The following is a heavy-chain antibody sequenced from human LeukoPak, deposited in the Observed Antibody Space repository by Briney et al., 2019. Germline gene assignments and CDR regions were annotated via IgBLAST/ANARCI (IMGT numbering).Heavy chain of an antibody. Sequence: ASVKVSCKASGGTFSSYAISWVRQAPGQGLEWMGGIIPIFGTANYAQKFQGRVTITTDESTSTAYMELSSLRSEDTAVYYCARGILVEEYGDYRVPEYFDYWGQGTLVTVSS. D-gene: IGHD4-17*01. V-gene: IGHV1-69*05. CDR2: IIPIFGTA. CDR1: GGTFSSYA. J-gene: IGHJ4*02. CDR3: ARGILVEEYGDYRVPEYFDY.